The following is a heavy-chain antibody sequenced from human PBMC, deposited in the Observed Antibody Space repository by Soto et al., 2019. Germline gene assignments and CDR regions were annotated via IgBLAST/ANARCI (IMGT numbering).Heavy chain of an antibody. CDR3: VTVFPANWPNGFDF. V-gene: IGHV1-24*01. CDR2: FDPEDDES. J-gene: IGHJ4*02. CDR1: GDTLTKLA. D-gene: IGHD1-1*01. Sequence: ASVKVSCKVSGDTLTKLAVHWVRQAPEKGLEWMGGFDPEDDESIYAQKFEARVTMTADTSIDTAYMELRGLKSDDTAVYYCVTVFPANWPNGFDFWGQGTQVTVSS.